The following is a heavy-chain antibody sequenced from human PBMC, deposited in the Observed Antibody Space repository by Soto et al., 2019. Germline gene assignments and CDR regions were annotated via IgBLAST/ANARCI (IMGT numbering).Heavy chain of an antibody. V-gene: IGHV3-74*01. CDR3: ARAPPLEWELRPAAFDL. J-gene: IGHJ3*01. CDR2: IDSDGSST. CDR1: GFTFSSYW. Sequence: PGGSLRLSCAASGFTFSSYWMHWVRQTPEKGLVWVSHIDSDGSSTTYADSVKGRFTISRDNAKNTLYLQMNSLRAEDTAVYYCARAPPLEWELRPAAFDLWGQGTMVTVSS. D-gene: IGHD1-26*01.